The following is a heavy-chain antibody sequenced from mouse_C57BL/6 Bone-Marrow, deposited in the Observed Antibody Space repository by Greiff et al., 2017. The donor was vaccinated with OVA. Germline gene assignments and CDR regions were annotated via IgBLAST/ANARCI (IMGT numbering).Heavy chain of an antibody. CDR2: ISSGSSTI. D-gene: IGHD1-1*01. V-gene: IGHV5-17*01. CDR3: ARGDYYGSSYPPWFAY. J-gene: IGHJ3*01. CDR1: GFTFSDYG. Sequence: EVKLMESGGGLVKPGGSLKLSCAASGFTFSDYGMHWVRQAPEKGLEWVAYISSGSSTIYYADTVKGRFTISRDNAKNTLFLQMTSLRSEDTAMYYCARGDYYGSSYPPWFAYWGQGTLVTVSA.